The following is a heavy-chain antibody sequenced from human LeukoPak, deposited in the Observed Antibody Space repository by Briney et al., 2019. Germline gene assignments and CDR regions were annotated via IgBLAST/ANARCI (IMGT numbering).Heavy chain of an antibody. CDR2: INPNSGGT. CDR3: ARGRRYCSGGSCEYFDY. V-gene: IGHV1-2*04. Sequence: ASVKVSCKASGYTFTVYYMHWVRQAPGQGLEWMGWINPNSGGTNYAQKFQGWVTMTRDTSISTAYMELSRLRSDDTAVYYCARGRRYCSGGSCEYFDYWGQGTLVTVSS. J-gene: IGHJ4*02. D-gene: IGHD2-15*01. CDR1: GYTFTVYY.